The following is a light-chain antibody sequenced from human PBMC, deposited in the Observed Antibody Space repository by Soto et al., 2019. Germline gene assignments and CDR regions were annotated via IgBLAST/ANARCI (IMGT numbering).Light chain of an antibody. CDR3: QQYYSTPPWT. V-gene: IGKV4-1*01. Sequence: DILLTQSPYSLSVSLGERATINCKSSQRVLYSSNNKNYLAWYQQKPGQPPKLLIYWASTRESGVPDRFSGSGSGTDFTLTISSLQAEDVAVYYCQQYYSTPPWTFGQGTK. CDR2: WAS. CDR1: QRVLYSSNNKNY. J-gene: IGKJ1*01.